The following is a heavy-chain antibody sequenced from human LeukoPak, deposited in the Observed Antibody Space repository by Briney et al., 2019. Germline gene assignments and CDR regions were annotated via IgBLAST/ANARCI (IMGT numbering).Heavy chain of an antibody. CDR1: GFTFRSYS. V-gene: IGHV3-48*04. CDR2: ISSSSDTI. D-gene: IGHD6-13*01. Sequence: GGSLRLSCAASGFTFRSYSMNWVRQAPGKGLEWVSYISSSSDTIYYADSVKGRITISRDNAKNSLYLQMNSLRAEDTAVYYCASSIVTGGTSPFDYWGQGTLVTVSS. CDR3: ASSIVTGGTSPFDY. J-gene: IGHJ4*02.